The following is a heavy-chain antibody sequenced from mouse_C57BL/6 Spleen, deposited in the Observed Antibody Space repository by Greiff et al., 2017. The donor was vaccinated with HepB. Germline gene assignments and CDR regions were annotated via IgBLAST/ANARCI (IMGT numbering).Heavy chain of an antibody. Sequence: VKLMESGPGLVAPSQSLSITCTVSGFSFTSYAISWVRQPPGKGLEWLGVIWTGGGTNYNSALKSRLSISKDNSKSQVFLKMNSLQTDDTARYYCARNRGNYDYAMDYWGQGTSVTVSS. V-gene: IGHV2-9-1*01. CDR1: GFSFTSYA. CDR3: ARNRGNYDYAMDY. CDR2: IWTGGGT. J-gene: IGHJ4*01. D-gene: IGHD2-1*01.